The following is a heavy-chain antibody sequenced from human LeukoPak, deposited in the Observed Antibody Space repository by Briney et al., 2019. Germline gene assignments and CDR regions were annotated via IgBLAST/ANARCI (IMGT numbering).Heavy chain of an antibody. D-gene: IGHD2-2*01. CDR1: GGSFSGYY. CDR2: INYSGST. Sequence: SETLSLTCAVYGGSFSGYYWSWIRQPPGKGLEWIGEINYSGSTNYNPCLKSRVTISVDTSNNQFSLKLSSVPAAGTAVYYCARGRLGISTSLVYYFDYWGEGTLVTVSS. V-gene: IGHV4-34*01. CDR3: ARGRLGISTSLVYYFDY. J-gene: IGHJ4*02.